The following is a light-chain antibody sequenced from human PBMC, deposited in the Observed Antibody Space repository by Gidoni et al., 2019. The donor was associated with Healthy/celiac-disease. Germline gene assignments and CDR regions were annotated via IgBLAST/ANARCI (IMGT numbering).Light chain of an antibody. V-gene: IGKV1-33*01. CDR2: DAS. Sequence: IQMTQSPYSLPVPVGDRLTITCQAIQEISNYLNWYQQKPGTAPKPLIYDASNLETGVPSGFSGSGSGTDFTLTISSLQPENIATYYCQQYDNLPPGFGQGTRLEIK. CDR1: QEISNY. J-gene: IGKJ5*01. CDR3: QQYDNLPPG.